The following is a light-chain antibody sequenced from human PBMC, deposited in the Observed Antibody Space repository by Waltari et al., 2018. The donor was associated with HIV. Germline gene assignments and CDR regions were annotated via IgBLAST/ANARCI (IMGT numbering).Light chain of an antibody. CDR3: AEWDDSLNGVV. CDR2: SNN. CDR1: SSNIGSNT. J-gene: IGLJ2*01. V-gene: IGLV1-44*01. Sequence: QSVLTQPPSASGTPGQRVTISCSGSSSNIGSNTVKWYQQLPGTAPKLLIYSNNQRPSGVPDRFSGSKSGTSASLAISGLQSEDEADYYCAEWDDSLNGVVFGGGTKLTVL.